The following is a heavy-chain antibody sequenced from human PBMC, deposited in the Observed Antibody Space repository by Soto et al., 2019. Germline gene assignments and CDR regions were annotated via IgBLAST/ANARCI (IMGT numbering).Heavy chain of an antibody. CDR2: IYHSGST. CDR1: GGSISSGGYS. V-gene: IGHV4-30-2*01. CDR3: ARGGYYDSSGNALDI. J-gene: IGHJ3*02. Sequence: QLQLQESGSGLVKPSQTLSLTCAVSGGSISSGGYSWSWIRQPPGKGLEWIGYIYHSGSTYYNPSLKSRVPLSVDRSKNQFSLKLSSVTAADTAVYYCARGGYYDSSGNALDIWGQGTMVTVSS. D-gene: IGHD3-22*01.